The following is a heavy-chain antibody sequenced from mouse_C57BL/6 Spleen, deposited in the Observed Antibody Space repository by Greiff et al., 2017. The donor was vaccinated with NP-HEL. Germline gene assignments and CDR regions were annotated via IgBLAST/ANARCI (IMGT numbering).Heavy chain of an antibody. V-gene: IGHV1-26*01. D-gene: IGHD1-1*01. CDR3: ARYKITTVEAWFAY. CDR2: INPNNGGT. CDR1: GYTFTDYY. Sequence: EVQLQQSGPELVKPGASVKISCKASGYTFTDYYMNWVKQSHGKSLEWIGDINPNNGGTSYNQKFKGKATLTVDKSSSTAYMELRSLTSEDSAVYYCARYKITTVEAWFAYWGQGTLVTVSA. J-gene: IGHJ3*01.